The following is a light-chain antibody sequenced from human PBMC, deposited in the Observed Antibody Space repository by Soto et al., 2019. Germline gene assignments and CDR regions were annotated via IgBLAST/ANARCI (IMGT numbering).Light chain of an antibody. V-gene: IGKV1-5*01. Sequence: DIQMTQSPSTLSASVGDRVVINCRASQSISKWLAWYQQTPGRAPNFLIYDASTLESGVPSRFSGSGSGTEFTLTITNLQPDDFATFYCQQYSTFPRTFGQGTKVDIK. J-gene: IGKJ1*01. CDR2: DAS. CDR3: QQYSTFPRT. CDR1: QSISKW.